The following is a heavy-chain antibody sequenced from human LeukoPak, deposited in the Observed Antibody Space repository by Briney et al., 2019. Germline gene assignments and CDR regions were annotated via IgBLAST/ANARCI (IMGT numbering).Heavy chain of an antibody. D-gene: IGHD2-2*01. CDR3: ARDPRWLTPDCTSTSCYENYFDP. J-gene: IGHJ5*02. CDR2: IYHSGSA. Sequence: SETLSLTCGVFGYSISSGYQWAWIRQSPGKGLEWIGSIYHSGSAHCNPSLKSRVTISVETSKNQFSLNMYSVTAADTAVYYCARDPRWLTPDCTSTSCYENYFDPWGQGTLVTVSS. CDR1: GYSISSGYQ. V-gene: IGHV4-38-2*02.